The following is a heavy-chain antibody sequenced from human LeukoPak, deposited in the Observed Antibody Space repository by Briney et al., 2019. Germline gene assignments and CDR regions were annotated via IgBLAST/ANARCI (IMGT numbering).Heavy chain of an antibody. CDR2: IYHSGST. Sequence: SETLSLTCAVSGYSISSGHYWGWIRPPPGKGLERIGSIYHSGSTYYNPSLKSRVTISVDTSKNKFSLKLSSVTAADTAVYYCARRGLSGSYYYAFDIWGQGTMVTVSS. J-gene: IGHJ3*02. CDR3: ARRGLSGSYYYAFDI. D-gene: IGHD1-26*01. V-gene: IGHV4-38-2*01. CDR1: GYSISSGHY.